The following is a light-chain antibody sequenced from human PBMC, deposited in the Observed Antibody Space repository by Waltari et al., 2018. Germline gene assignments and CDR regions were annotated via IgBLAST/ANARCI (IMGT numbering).Light chain of an antibody. CDR1: SSNIGAGYD. CDR2: GNS. Sequence: SVLTQPPSVSGAPGQRVTISCTGSSSNIGAGYDVQWYQQLPGTAPKHVIHGNSSRPSGVPDRVSGSKSGTSASLAITGLQAEDEADYYCQSYDSSLSGSLFGGGTKLTVL. CDR3: QSYDSSLSGSL. J-gene: IGLJ2*01. V-gene: IGLV1-40*01.